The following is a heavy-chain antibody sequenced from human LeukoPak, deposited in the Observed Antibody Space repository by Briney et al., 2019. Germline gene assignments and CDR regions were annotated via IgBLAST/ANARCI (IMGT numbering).Heavy chain of an antibody. CDR1: GFTFSSSG. CDR2: IRYDGSNK. V-gene: IGHV3-30*02. CDR3: AKDLKGSGSYLDYFDY. D-gene: IGHD3-10*01. J-gene: IGHJ4*02. Sequence: GGSLRLSCAASGFTFSSSGMHWVRQAPGKGLEWVAFIRYDGSNKYYADSVKGRFTISRDNSKNTLYLQMNSLRAEDTAVYYCAKDLKGSGSYLDYFDYWGQGTLVTVSS.